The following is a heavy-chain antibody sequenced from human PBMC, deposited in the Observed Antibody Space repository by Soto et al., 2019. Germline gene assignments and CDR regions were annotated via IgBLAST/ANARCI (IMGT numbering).Heavy chain of an antibody. Sequence: PGESLKISCKGSGYSFTSYWIGWVRQIPGKGLEWMGIIYPGDSDTRYSPSFQGQVTISADKSISTAYLQWSSLKASDTAMYYCARHNPSYYYDSSGYYYGYYYGMDVWGQGTTVTVSS. V-gene: IGHV5-51*01. CDR2: IYPGDSDT. J-gene: IGHJ6*02. CDR1: GYSFTSYW. D-gene: IGHD3-22*01. CDR3: ARHNPSYYYDSSGYYYGYYYGMDV.